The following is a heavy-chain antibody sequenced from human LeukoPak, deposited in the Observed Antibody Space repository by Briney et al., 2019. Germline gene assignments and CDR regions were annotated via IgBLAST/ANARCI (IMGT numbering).Heavy chain of an antibody. CDR1: GGSISSNNW. CDR2: IYHSGST. CDR3: ARDQGPLGGYFDY. V-gene: IGHV4-4*02. D-gene: IGHD3-16*01. J-gene: IGHJ4*02. Sequence: SGTLSLTCAVSGGSISSNNWWSWVRQPPGKGLEWIGEIYHSGSTNYNPSLKSRVTISVHKSKNQFSLKLSSVTAADTAVYYCARDQGPLGGYFDYWGQGTLVTVSS.